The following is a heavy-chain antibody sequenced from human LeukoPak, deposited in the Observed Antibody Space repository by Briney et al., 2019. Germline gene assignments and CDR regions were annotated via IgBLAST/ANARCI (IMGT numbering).Heavy chain of an antibody. D-gene: IGHD6-19*01. CDR2: INHSGST. V-gene: IGHV4-34*01. J-gene: IGHJ6*02. CDR1: GGSFSGYY. CDR3: ARDPGYSSGPRGYCYYGMDV. Sequence: SETLSLTCAVYGGSFSGYYWSWIRQPPGKGLEWIGEINHSGSTNYNPSLKSRVTISVDTSKNQFSLKLSSVTAADTAVYYCARDPGYSSGPRGYCYYGMDVWGQGTTVTVSS.